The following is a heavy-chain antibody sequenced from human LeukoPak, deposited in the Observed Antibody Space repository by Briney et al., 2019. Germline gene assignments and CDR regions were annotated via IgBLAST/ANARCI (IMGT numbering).Heavy chain of an antibody. V-gene: IGHV1-69*05. CDR2: IIPIFGTA. J-gene: IGHJ5*02. Sequence: SVKVSCKASGGTFSSYAISWVRQAPGQGLEWMGGIIPIFGTANYAQKFQGRVTITTDEYTSTAYMELSSLRSEDTAVYYCARSSLGYCSSTSCSHENWFDPWGQGTLVTVSS. D-gene: IGHD2-2*01. CDR3: ARSSLGYCSSTSCSHENWFDP. CDR1: GGTFSSYA.